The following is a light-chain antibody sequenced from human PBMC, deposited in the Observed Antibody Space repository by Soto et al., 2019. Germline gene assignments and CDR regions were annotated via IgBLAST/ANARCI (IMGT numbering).Light chain of an antibody. CDR1: QSISSW. V-gene: IGKV1-5*01. CDR3: QQYNSYSSWT. Sequence: DIQMTQSPSTLSASVGDRFTITCRASQSISSWLAWYQQKPGKAPKLLIYDASSLESGVPSRFSGSGSGTEFTLTISSLQPDDFATYNCQQYNSYSSWTFGQGTKVEIK. J-gene: IGKJ1*01. CDR2: DAS.